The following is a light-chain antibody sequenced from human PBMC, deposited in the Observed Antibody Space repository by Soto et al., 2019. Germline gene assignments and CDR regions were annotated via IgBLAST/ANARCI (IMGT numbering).Light chain of an antibody. CDR2: DAS. Sequence: EIVLTQSPATLSLSPGERATLSCRASQSVSSYLVWYQQKPGQAPRLLIYDASNRATGIPARFSGSGSGTDFTLTINSLEPEDFAVYYCQQRSNWPSVTFGGGTKVEI. CDR1: QSVSSY. J-gene: IGKJ4*01. V-gene: IGKV3-11*01. CDR3: QQRSNWPSVT.